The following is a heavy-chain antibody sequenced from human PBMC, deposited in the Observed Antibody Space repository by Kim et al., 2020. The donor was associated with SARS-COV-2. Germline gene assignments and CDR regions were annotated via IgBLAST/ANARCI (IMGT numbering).Heavy chain of an antibody. Sequence: GGSLRLSCAASGFTFSSYAMSWVRQAPGKGLEWVSVIYSGGSSTYYADSVKGRFTISRDNSKNTLYLQMNSLRAEDTAVYYCAKEGNTVPFYYWGQGTLVTVSS. CDR1: GFTFSSYA. V-gene: IGHV3-23*03. J-gene: IGHJ4*02. CDR3: AKEGNTVPFYY. D-gene: IGHD2-2*01. CDR2: IYSGGSST.